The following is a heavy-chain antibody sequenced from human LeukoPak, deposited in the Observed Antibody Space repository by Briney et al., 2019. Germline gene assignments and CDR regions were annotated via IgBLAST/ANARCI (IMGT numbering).Heavy chain of an antibody. CDR3: AKRGFHYSILEY. Sequence: GGSLRLSCAASGFTFSSYGMHWVRQAPGKGLEWVAFIRYDGSNKYYADSVKGRLTISRDTSKNTLYLQMNSLRAEDTAVYYCAKRGFHYSILEYWGQGTLVTVSS. D-gene: IGHD3-16*02. CDR1: GFTFSSYG. CDR2: IRYDGSNK. V-gene: IGHV3-30*02. J-gene: IGHJ4*02.